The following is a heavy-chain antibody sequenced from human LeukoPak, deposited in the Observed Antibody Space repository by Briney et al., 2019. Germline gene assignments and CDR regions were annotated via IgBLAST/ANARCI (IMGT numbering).Heavy chain of an antibody. J-gene: IGHJ4*02. CDR2: MYHNGST. CDR1: GGSISSISYY. Sequence: SETLSLTCTVSGGSISSISYYWGWIRQPPGKGLEWIGSMYHNGSTYYNPSLKSRVTISVDTSKNQFSLKLTSVTAADTAVYYCARVEGGSWYKYFDYWGQGTLVTVSS. CDR3: ARVEGGSWYKYFDY. V-gene: IGHV4-39*07. D-gene: IGHD6-13*01.